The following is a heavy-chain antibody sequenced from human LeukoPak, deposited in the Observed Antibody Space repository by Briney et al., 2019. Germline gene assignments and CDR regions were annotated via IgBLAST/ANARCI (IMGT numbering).Heavy chain of an antibody. V-gene: IGHV1-8*01. J-gene: IGHJ4*02. D-gene: IGHD7-27*01. CDR2: MSPNNGNT. CDR3: ASNPPRTGDFNY. CDR1: GYTFTNYD. Sequence: ASVKVSCTTSGYTFTNYDINWVRQATGQGLEWMGWMSPNNGNTGYAQKFQGRVTMTRGTSINTAYMELSSLRSEDTAVYYCASNPPRTGDFNYWGQGALVTVSS.